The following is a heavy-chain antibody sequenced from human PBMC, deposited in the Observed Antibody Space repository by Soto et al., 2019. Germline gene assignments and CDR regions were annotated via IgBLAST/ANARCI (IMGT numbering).Heavy chain of an antibody. D-gene: IGHD6-13*01. CDR1: GFTFSSYA. CDR2: ISGSGGST. Sequence: PGGSLRLSCAASGFTFSSYAMSWVRQAPGKGLEWVSAISGSGGSTYYADSVKGRFTISRDNSKNTLYLQMNSLRAEDTAVYYCAKDGSRWDSSSWYYFDYRGQGTLVTVSS. J-gene: IGHJ4*02. CDR3: AKDGSRWDSSSWYYFDY. V-gene: IGHV3-23*01.